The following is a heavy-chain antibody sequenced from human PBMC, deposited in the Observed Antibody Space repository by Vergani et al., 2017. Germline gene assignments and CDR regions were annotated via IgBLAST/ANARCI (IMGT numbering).Heavy chain of an antibody. CDR3: ARGGVRSIAARRFDY. CDR2: INHSGST. D-gene: IGHD6-6*01. Sequence: QVQLQQWGAGLLKPSETLSLTCAVYGGSFSGYYWSWIRQPPGKGLEWIGEINHSGSTNYNPSLKSRVTISVDTSKNQFSLKLSSVTAADTAVYYCARGGVRSIAARRFDYWGQGTLVTVSS. V-gene: IGHV4-34*01. J-gene: IGHJ4*02. CDR1: GGSFSGYY.